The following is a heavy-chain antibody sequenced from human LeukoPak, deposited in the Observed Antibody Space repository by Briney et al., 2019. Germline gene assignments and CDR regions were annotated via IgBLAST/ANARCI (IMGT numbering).Heavy chain of an antibody. J-gene: IGHJ4*02. CDR1: GGSSSGYY. V-gene: IGHV4-59*08. CDR3: VRDTYYYGFDY. CDR2: IYYSGST. D-gene: IGHD3-10*01. Sequence: PSEALSLTCTVSGGSSSGYYWSWIRQPPGKGLEWIGFIYYSGSTNYNPSLKSRVTMSVDTSKTQFSLKLSSVTAADTAVYYCVRDTYYYGFDYWGQGTLVTVSS.